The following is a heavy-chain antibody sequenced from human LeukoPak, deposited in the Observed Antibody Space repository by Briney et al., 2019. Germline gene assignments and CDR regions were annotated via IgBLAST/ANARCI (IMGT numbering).Heavy chain of an antibody. Sequence: GASVKVSCKAPGGTFSSYAISWVRQAPGQGLEWMGGIIPIFGTANYAQKFQGRVTITTDESTSTAYMELSSLRSEDTAVYYCARSVLAVAGYYFDYWGQGTLVTVSS. V-gene: IGHV1-69*05. CDR1: GGTFSSYA. CDR2: IIPIFGTA. CDR3: ARSVLAVAGYYFDY. J-gene: IGHJ4*02. D-gene: IGHD6-19*01.